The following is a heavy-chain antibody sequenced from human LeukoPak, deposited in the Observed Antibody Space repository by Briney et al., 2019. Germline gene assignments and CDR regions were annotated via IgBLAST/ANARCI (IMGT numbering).Heavy chain of an antibody. Sequence: ASVKVSCKASGYTFTSYDMNWVRQATGQGLEWMGWINPNSGNTGYAQKFQGRVTMTRNTSISTAYMELSSLRSEDTAVYYCARFAVLRFLEWLPVLRGMDVWGQGTTVTVSS. J-gene: IGHJ6*02. CDR2: INPNSGNT. V-gene: IGHV1-8*01. CDR1: GYTFTSYD. CDR3: ARFAVLRFLEWLPVLRGMDV. D-gene: IGHD3-3*01.